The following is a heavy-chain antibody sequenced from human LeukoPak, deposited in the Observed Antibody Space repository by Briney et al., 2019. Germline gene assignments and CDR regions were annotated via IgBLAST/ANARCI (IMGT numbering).Heavy chain of an antibody. CDR3: ATDLGAHQQLVRKGNWFDP. D-gene: IGHD6-13*01. V-gene: IGHV1-24*01. CDR1: GYTLTELS. J-gene: IGHJ5*02. Sequence: ASVKVSCKVSGYTLTELSMHWVRQAPGKGLEWMGGFGPEDGETIYAQKFQGRVTMTEDTSTDTAYMELSSLRSEDTAVYYCATDLGAHQQLVRKGNWFDPWGQGTLVTVSS. CDR2: FGPEDGET.